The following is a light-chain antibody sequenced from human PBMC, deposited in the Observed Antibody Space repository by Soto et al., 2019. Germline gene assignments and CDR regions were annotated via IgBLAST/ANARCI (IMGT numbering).Light chain of an antibody. CDR1: QSVSTK. CDR2: DAS. Sequence: EILMTQSPATLSVSPGETATLSCRASQSVSTKLAWYQQKPVQAPRLRINDASTRATGVPARFSGWGSGTEFTLTISSLQSEDFAVYYRQQYHNWPPVTFGQGTRLEIK. J-gene: IGKJ5*01. CDR3: QQYHNWPPVT. V-gene: IGKV3-15*01.